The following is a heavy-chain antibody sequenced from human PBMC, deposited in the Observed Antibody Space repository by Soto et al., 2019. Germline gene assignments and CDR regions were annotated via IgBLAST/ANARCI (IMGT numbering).Heavy chain of an antibody. Sequence: QITLKESAPTRVKPTQTLTLTCTFSGFSLTSRPMGVGWIRQPPGKALEWLAFIYWDDDKRYSPSLRSRLTITKDTSGNQVVLTMTIMDPVDTATYYCAHRLSGYNWNGGYFDYWGQGALVTVSS. V-gene: IGHV2-5*02. CDR2: IYWDDDK. CDR1: GFSLTSRPMG. D-gene: IGHD1-1*01. J-gene: IGHJ4*02. CDR3: AHRLSGYNWNGGYFDY.